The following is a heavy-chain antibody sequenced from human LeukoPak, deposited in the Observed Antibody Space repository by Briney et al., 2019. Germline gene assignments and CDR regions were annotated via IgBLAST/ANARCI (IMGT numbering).Heavy chain of an antibody. D-gene: IGHD3-16*02. J-gene: IGHJ4*02. CDR3: AKETYDYVWGSYRYYFDY. Sequence: PGASLRLSCAASGFTFSSYGMHWVRQAPGKGLEWVAFIRYDGSNKYYADSVKGRFTISRDNSKNTLYLQMNSLRAEDTAVYYCAKETYDYVWGSYRYYFDYWGQGTLVTVSS. CDR2: IRYDGSNK. CDR1: GFTFSSYG. V-gene: IGHV3-30*02.